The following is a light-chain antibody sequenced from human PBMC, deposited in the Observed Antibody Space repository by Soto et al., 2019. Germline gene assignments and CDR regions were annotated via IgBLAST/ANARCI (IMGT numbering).Light chain of an antibody. Sequence: DLQMTQSPSSLSASVGDRVTITCRASQGISNYLAWYKQKPGKVPKLLIYAASTLQSGGPSRFSGSGSGTDFTLTISSLQPEDVATYYCQKYNSAPFGPGTKVDIK. J-gene: IGKJ3*01. CDR3: QKYNSAP. CDR2: AAS. V-gene: IGKV1-27*01. CDR1: QGISNY.